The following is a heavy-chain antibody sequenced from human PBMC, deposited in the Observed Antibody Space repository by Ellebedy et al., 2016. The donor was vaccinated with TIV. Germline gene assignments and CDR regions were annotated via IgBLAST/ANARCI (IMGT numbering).Heavy chain of an antibody. CDR2: ISSDGANK. CDR3: ARDPYGSGTYYSSGWLDP. D-gene: IGHD3-10*01. V-gene: IGHV3-30-3*01. J-gene: IGHJ5*02. CDR1: GFTFGNYA. Sequence: GESLKISCAASGFTFGNYAMHWVRQAPGKGLEWVAVISSDGANKYYTDSVKGRFTISRDNSENTLYLQMNSLTTEDTAVYYCARDPYGSGTYYSSGWLDPWGQGTLATVSS.